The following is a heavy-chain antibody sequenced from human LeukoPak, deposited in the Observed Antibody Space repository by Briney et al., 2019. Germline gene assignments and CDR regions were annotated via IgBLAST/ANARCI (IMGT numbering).Heavy chain of an antibody. Sequence: GGSLRLSCAASGFTFSSYAMHWVRQAPGKGLEWVAVISYDGSNKYYADSVKGRFTISRDNSKNTLYLQMNSLRAEDTAVYYCARVGLLRNFDYWGQGTLVTVSS. D-gene: IGHD2-21*02. CDR2: ISYDGSNK. CDR1: GFTFSSYA. V-gene: IGHV3-30*04. J-gene: IGHJ4*02. CDR3: ARVGLLRNFDY.